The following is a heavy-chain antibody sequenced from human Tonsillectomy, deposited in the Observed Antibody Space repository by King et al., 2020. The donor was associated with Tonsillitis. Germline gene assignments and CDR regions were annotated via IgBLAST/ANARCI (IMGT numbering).Heavy chain of an antibody. CDR1: GYTFTSYD. Sequence: QLVQSGAEVKKPGASVKVSCKASGYTFTSYDINWVRQATGQGLEWMGWMNPNSANTGYAQKFQGRVTMTRNTSITTAYTELSSLRSEDTAVYYCVLRYFDLDVWGQGTTVTVSS. D-gene: IGHD3-9*01. V-gene: IGHV1-8*01. CDR3: VLRYFDLDV. CDR2: MNPNSANT. J-gene: IGHJ6*02.